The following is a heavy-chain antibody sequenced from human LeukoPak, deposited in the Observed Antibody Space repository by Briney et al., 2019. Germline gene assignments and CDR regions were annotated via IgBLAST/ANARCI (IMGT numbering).Heavy chain of an antibody. Sequence: QPGGSLRLSCAASGFTFSSYGMHWVRQAPGKGLEWVAFIRYDGSNKYYADSVKGRFTISRDNSKNTLYLQMNSLRAEDTAVYYCAKEAWSGSRVDFDYWGQGTLVTVSS. CDR3: AKEAWSGSRVDFDY. CDR1: GFTFSSYG. D-gene: IGHD3-3*01. CDR2: IRYDGSNK. V-gene: IGHV3-30*02. J-gene: IGHJ4*02.